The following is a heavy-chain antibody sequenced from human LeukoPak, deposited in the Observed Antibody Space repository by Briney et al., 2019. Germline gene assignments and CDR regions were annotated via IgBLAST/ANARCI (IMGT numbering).Heavy chain of an antibody. CDR2: INWNGGST. Sequence: GGSLRLSCAASGFTFDDYGMSWVRQAPGKGLEWVSGINWNGGSTGYADSVKGRFIISRDNAKNSMFLQMNSLRAEDTAVYYCVRDQGGAVSYWGQGTLVTVSS. V-gene: IGHV3-20*04. D-gene: IGHD3-16*01. CDR3: VRDQGGAVSY. CDR1: GFTFDDYG. J-gene: IGHJ4*02.